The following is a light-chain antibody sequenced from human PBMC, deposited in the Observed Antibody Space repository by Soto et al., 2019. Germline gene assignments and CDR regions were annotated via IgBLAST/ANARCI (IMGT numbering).Light chain of an antibody. Sequence: EIVLTQSPATLSLSPGERATLSCRASQSVSYSYLAWYQQKPGQAPRLLMYGTSSRATGIPERFSGSGSGTDFTLTISRLEPEDFAIDYCQQYSSSLTFGGGTKVEIK. CDR2: GTS. CDR3: QQYSSSLT. V-gene: IGKV3-20*01. J-gene: IGKJ4*01. CDR1: QSVSYSY.